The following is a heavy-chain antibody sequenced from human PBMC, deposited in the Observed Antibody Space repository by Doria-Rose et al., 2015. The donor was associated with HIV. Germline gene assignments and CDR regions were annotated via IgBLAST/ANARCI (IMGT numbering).Heavy chain of an antibody. CDR3: ARLIVVVPSGDRFADY. D-gene: IGHD2-2*01. J-gene: IGHJ4*02. V-gene: IGHV4-59*01. Sequence: QVQLQESGPGLVKPSETLSLTCTVSGGSISTYYWSWIRQPPGKGLEWIGYIYYSGSTNYNPSLKRRVTISVDTSKNQFSLKLSSVTAADTAVYYCARLIVVVPSGDRFADYWGQGTLVTVSS. CDR1: GGSISTYY. CDR2: IYYSGST.